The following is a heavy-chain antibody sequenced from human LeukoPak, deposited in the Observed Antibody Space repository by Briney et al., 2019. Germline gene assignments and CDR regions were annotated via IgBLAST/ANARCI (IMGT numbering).Heavy chain of an antibody. CDR1: GGSISSSSYY. D-gene: IGHD6-19*01. J-gene: IGHJ4*02. CDR3: ATHIAVAGIYFDY. V-gene: IGHV4-39*01. Sequence: KTSETLSLTCTVSGGSISSSSYYWGWLRQPPGKGLEWIGSIYYSGSTYYNPSLKSRVTISVDTSKNQFSLKLSSVTAADTAVYYCATHIAVAGIYFDYWGQGTLVTVSS. CDR2: IYYSGST.